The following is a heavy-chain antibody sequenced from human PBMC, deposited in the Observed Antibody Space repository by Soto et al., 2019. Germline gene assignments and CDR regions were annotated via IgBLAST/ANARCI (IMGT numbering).Heavy chain of an antibody. D-gene: IGHD3-22*01. CDR3: AREGDYYDTSGSYYYYGMDV. J-gene: IGHJ6*02. CDR2: ISTSSTSI. CDR1: GFTFSTYK. V-gene: IGHV3-21*01. Sequence: PGGSLRLSCVASGFTFSTYKMNWVRQAPGKGLEWVSFISTSSTSIYYADSVKGRFAISRDNAKNSLYLQMNSLRAEDTAVYYCAREGDYYDTSGSYYYYGMDVWGQGTTVTVSS.